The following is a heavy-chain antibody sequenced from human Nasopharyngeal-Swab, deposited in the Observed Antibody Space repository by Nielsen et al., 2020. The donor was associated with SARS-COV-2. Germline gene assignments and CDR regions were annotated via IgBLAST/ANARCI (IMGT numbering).Heavy chain of an antibody. CDR1: GFTFSNAW. V-gene: IGHV3-33*08. J-gene: IGHJ6*02. D-gene: IGHD6-19*01. Sequence: GESLKISCAASGFTFSNAWMNWVRQAPGKGLEWVAVIWYDGSNKYYADSVKGRFTISRDNSKNTLYLQMNSLRAEDTAVYYCARDRGIAVAGYYYGMDVWGQGTTVTVSS. CDR3: ARDRGIAVAGYYYGMDV. CDR2: IWYDGSNK.